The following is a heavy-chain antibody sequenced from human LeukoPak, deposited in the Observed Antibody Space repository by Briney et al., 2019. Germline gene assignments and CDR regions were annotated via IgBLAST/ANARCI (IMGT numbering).Heavy chain of an antibody. CDR2: IIPIFGTA. Sequence: GASVKVSCKASGGTFSSYAISWVRQAPGQGLEWMGGIIPIFGTANYAQKFQGRVTITADKSTSTAYMELSSLRSDDTAVYYCARDNDLGPHQLPNYYYYYMDVWGKGTTVTVSS. J-gene: IGHJ6*03. CDR3: ARDNDLGPHQLPNYYYYYMDV. V-gene: IGHV1-69*06. CDR1: GGTFSSYA. D-gene: IGHD2-2*01.